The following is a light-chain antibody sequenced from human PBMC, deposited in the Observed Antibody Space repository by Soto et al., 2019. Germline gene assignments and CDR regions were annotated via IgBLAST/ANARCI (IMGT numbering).Light chain of an antibody. CDR3: NSYTSSSTRV. CDR2: DVS. V-gene: IGLV2-14*01. CDR1: SSDVGGYNY. Sequence: QSALTQPASVSGSPGQSITISCTGTSSDVGGYNYVSWYQQHPGKAPKLLIYDVSKWPSGVSNRFSGSESGNTASLTISGLQAEDEADYYCNSYTSSSTRVFGGGTKLTVL. J-gene: IGLJ2*01.